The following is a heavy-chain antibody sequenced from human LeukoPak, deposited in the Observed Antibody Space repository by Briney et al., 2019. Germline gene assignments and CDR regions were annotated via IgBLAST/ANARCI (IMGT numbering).Heavy chain of an antibody. Sequence: SETLSLTCSVSGGSISSYYWSWVRQPPGKGLEWIGYISYSGSTKYNPSLKSRVTISVDTSKNQFSLKVSSVTAAVTAVYYCARLWSPMVEIDYWCQGTLVTVSS. J-gene: IGHJ4*02. D-gene: IGHD2-15*01. V-gene: IGHV4-59*08. CDR3: ARLWSPMVEIDY. CDR2: ISYSGST. CDR1: GGSISSYY.